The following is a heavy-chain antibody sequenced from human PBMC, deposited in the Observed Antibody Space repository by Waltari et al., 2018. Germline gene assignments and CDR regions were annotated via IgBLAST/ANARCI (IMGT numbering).Heavy chain of an antibody. V-gene: IGHV3-21*01. CDR1: GFTFSGYS. J-gene: IGHJ4*02. Sequence: EVQLVESGGGLVKPGGSLRRSWEASGFTFSGYSRNWVRQATGKGLEWVSSISGDSRFIYYADSVNGRFTISSDDAKNSLYLQMNSLRVEDTAVYYCARDRRGYFDYWGPGTLVSVSS. CDR2: ISGDSRFI. CDR3: ARDRRGYFDY. D-gene: IGHD3-16*01.